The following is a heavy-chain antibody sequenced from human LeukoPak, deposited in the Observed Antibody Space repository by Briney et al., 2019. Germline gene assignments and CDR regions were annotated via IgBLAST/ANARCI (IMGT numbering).Heavy chain of an antibody. CDR3: ARYDYDSSGYFPDYFDY. CDR1: VAPSVVSS. V-gene: IGHV4-59*01. Sequence: PSEPCPSPALSLVAPSVVSSGAGSGSPQGRDWSGLGISLTVGAATTTPSLKSRVTISLDTSKNQFSLKLNSVTAADTAVYYCARYDYDSSGYFPDYFDYWGQGTLVTVCS. D-gene: IGHD3-22*01. J-gene: IGHJ4*02. CDR2: SLTVGAA.